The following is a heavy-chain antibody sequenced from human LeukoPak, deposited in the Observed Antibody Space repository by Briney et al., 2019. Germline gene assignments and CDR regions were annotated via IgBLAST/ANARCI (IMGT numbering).Heavy chain of an antibody. Sequence: PSETLSLTCTVSGGSISSSSYYWGWIRQPPGKGLEWIGYIYYSGSTNYNPSLKSRVTISVDTSKNQFSLKLTSVTAADTAVYYCARVGSYTVPDWGQGTLVTVSS. J-gene: IGHJ4*02. CDR1: GGSISSSSYY. CDR2: IYYSGST. D-gene: IGHD3-10*01. CDR3: ARVGSYTVPD. V-gene: IGHV4-61*05.